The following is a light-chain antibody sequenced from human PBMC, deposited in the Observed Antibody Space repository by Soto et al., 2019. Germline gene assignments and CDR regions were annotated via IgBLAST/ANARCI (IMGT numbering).Light chain of an antibody. J-gene: IGKJ1*01. CDR3: QQYNDYSPTWT. V-gene: IGKV1-5*01. CDR1: QSISNS. Sequence: IQLTQSPSSLSASVGDRVSITCRASQSISNSLAWYQQKPGKAPKLLIYDASSLESGVPSRFSGSASGTEFTLTISSLQPDDFATYYCQQYNDYSPTWTFGQGTKVDIK. CDR2: DAS.